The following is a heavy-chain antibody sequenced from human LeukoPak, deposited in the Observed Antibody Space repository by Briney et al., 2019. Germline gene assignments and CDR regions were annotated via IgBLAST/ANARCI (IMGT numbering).Heavy chain of an antibody. CDR1: GFNFNSYW. Sequence: GGSLRLSCAASGFNFNSYWMNWVRQAPGKGLEWVASIKQDGSERHYVGSVRGRFTISRDNAKSSLYLQMNSMRAEDTAVYYCAGSMATINSYWGQGILVTVSS. CDR2: IKQDGSER. V-gene: IGHV3-7*01. J-gene: IGHJ4*02. CDR3: AGSMATINSY. D-gene: IGHD5-24*01.